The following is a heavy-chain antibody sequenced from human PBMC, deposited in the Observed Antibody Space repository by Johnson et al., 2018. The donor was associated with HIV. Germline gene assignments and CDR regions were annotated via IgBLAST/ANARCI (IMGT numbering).Heavy chain of an antibody. D-gene: IGHD3-22*01. J-gene: IGHJ3*02. CDR3: VRRFFDSSAFDI. CDR2: IRYDGSNK. V-gene: IGHV3-30*02. CDR1: GFIFSSYA. Sequence: QVQLVESGGGVVQPGRSLRLSCAASGFIFSSYAMHWVRQAPGKWLEWVAFIRYDGSNKYYADSVKGRFTISRDNSKNTLFLQMNSLRAEDTAVYYCVRRFFDSSAFDIWGQGTLVTVSS.